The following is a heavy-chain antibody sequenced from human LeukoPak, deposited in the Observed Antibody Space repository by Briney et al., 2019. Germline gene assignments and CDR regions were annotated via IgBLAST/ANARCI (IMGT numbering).Heavy chain of an antibody. J-gene: IGHJ4*02. D-gene: IGHD3-9*01. CDR3: ARGSWDLVTGYYVY. CDR2: INAGNGNT. CDR1: GYTFTSYA. Sequence: GASVKVSCKASGYTFTSYAMHWVRQAPGQRLEWMGWINAGNGNTKYSQKFQGRVTITRDTSASTAYMELSSLTSEDTAVYYCARGSWDLVTGYYVYWGQGTPVTVSS. V-gene: IGHV1-3*01.